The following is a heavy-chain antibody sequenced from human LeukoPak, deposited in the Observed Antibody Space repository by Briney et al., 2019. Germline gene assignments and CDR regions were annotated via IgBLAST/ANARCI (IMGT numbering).Heavy chain of an antibody. J-gene: IGHJ4*02. CDR1: GYTFTGYY. D-gene: IGHD2-15*01. Sequence: GSSVNVSCKASGYTFTGYYMHWVRQAPGQGLDWMGWINPNRGGTNYAQKYQGSVIMTRDTCISTAYMELSRLSSDATAVYYCARDVPWYCSGGHCYHFDYWGQGTLVTVSS. CDR3: ARDVPWYCSGGHCYHFDY. CDR2: INPNRGGT. V-gene: IGHV1-2*02.